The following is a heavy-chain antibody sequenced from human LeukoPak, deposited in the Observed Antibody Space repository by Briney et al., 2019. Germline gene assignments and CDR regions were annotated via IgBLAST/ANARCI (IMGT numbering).Heavy chain of an antibody. CDR1: GYSFTNYW. J-gene: IGHJ3*02. V-gene: IGHV5-51*01. D-gene: IGHD2-15*01. CDR3: ARQGGYCSGGSCYFDAFDI. Sequence: GESLKISCKGSGYSFTNYWIGWVRQMPGKGLEWMGIIYPGDSDTRYSPSFQGQVTISADKSISTAYLQWSSLKASDTAMYYCARQGGYCSGGSCYFDAFDIWGQGTMVTVSS. CDR2: IYPGDSDT.